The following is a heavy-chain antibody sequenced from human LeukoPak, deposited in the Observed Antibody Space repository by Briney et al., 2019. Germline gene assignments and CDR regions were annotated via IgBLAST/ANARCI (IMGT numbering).Heavy chain of an antibody. J-gene: IGHJ6*03. CDR1: GYSISSGYF. CDR3: ARGDYYDSSGYYRYYYYMDV. D-gene: IGHD3-22*01. V-gene: IGHV4-38-2*02. Sequence: SETLSLTCTVSGYSISSGYFWGWIRQPPGKGLEWIGTIYNSGSTYYNASLESRVTISVDTSKNQFSLKLSSVTAADTAVYYCARGDYYDSSGYYRYYYYMDVWGKGTTVTVSS. CDR2: IYNSGST.